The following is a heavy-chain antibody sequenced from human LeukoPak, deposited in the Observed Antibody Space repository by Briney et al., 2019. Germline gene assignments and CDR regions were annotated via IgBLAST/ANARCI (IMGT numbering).Heavy chain of an antibody. CDR3: ARDFGDSSGFDY. V-gene: IGHV3-21*01. Sequence: GGSLRLSCAASGFIFNNYGLHWVRQAPGKGLEWVSSISSSSSYIYYADSVKGRFTISRDNAKNSLYLQMNSLRAEDTAVYYCARDFGDSSGFDYWGQGTLVTVSS. CDR1: GFIFNNYG. CDR2: ISSSSSYI. D-gene: IGHD6-19*01. J-gene: IGHJ4*02.